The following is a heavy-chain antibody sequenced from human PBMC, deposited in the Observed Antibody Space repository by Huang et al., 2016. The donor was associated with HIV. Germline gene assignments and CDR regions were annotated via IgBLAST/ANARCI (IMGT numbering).Heavy chain of an antibody. CDR1: GFTFSGYY. Sequence: QVQLVESGGGLGKPGGSLRLSCAASGFTFSGYYMSWFRQAPGKGMDWVSYSRSSGNTIYYAGSVKGGFTISRDNAKNSLYLQMNSLRAEDTAVYYCARGGGYYDILSDYWGQGTLVTVSS. J-gene: IGHJ4*02. D-gene: IGHD3-9*01. CDR2: SRSSGNTI. CDR3: ARGGGYYDILSDY. V-gene: IGHV3-11*04.